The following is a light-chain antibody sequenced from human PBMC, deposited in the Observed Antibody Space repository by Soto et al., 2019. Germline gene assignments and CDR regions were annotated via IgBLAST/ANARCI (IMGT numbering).Light chain of an antibody. Sequence: QSVLTQPLSVSASPGQRVTISCSGGSSNIGSNTVAWYQHPPGTAPPRLIFTAGQRPSGVPGRFSGSKSGTSASLAISGLQSEDEGDYYCSAWDNSLNGYVFGPGTKLTVL. CDR3: SAWDNSLNGYV. CDR1: SSNIGSNT. CDR2: TAG. J-gene: IGLJ1*01. V-gene: IGLV1-44*01.